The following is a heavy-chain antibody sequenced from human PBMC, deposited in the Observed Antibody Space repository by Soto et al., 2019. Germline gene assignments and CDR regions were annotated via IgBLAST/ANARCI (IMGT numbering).Heavy chain of an antibody. CDR2: IYYSGST. D-gene: IGHD5-12*01. CDR1: GGSISSGGYY. Sequence: QVQLQESGPGLVKPSQTLSLTCTVSGGSISSGGYYWSWIRQHPGKGLEWIGYIYYSGSTYYNPSLKSRVTIAVDTSKNQFSLKLSSVTAADTAVYYCARSTKGYVPLKFDYGGQGTLVTVSS. J-gene: IGHJ4*02. V-gene: IGHV4-31*03. CDR3: ARSTKGYVPLKFDY.